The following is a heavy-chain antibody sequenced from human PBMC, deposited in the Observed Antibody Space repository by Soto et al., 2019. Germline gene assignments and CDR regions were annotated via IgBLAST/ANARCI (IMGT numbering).Heavy chain of an antibody. CDR1: GFTFSDYV. J-gene: IGHJ5*02. CDR3: VKDRAQQLRLGLWLDP. Sequence: EVQLLQSGGHLVRPGGSLRLSCVASGFTFSDYVMTWVRQAPEKGLEWVSTISVGGGSAYYADSVKGRFAISRDNSKNTLYLQLKSLRAEDTAVYYCVKDRAQQLRLGLWLDPWGQGTLVTVSS. V-gene: IGHV3-23*01. CDR2: ISVGGGSA. D-gene: IGHD6-13*01.